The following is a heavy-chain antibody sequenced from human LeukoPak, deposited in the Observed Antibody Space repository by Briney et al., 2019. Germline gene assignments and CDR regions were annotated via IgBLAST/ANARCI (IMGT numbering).Heavy chain of an antibody. V-gene: IGHV4-34*01. CDR2: INHSGST. CDR3: ARGRRNGSGT. J-gene: IGHJ4*02. D-gene: IGHD3-10*01. CDR1: GGSFSGYY. Sequence: SETLSLTCAVYGGSFSGYYWSWIRQPPGKGLEWIGEINHSGSTNYNPSLKSRVTISVDTSKNQFSLKLSSVTAADTAVCYCARGRRNGSGTWGQGTLVTVSS.